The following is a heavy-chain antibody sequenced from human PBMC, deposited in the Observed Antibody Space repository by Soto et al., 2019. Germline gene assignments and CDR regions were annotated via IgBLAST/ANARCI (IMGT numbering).Heavy chain of an antibody. CDR1: DNTFTHYG. D-gene: IGHD2-8*02. J-gene: IGHJ6*02. CDR3: AATGGNYFGLDV. V-gene: IGHV1-18*01. CDR2: ISGYNGNT. Sequence: ASVKVSCKSSDNTFTHYGINWVRQAPGQGLEWMGWISGYNGNTKYAQKFQDRVTMTADTSTRTAFMEVRSLTADDTGVYFCAATGGNYFGLDVWGQGTTVTV.